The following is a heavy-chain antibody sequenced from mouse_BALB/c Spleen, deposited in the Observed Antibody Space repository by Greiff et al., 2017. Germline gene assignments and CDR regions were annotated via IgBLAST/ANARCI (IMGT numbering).Heavy chain of an antibody. CDR2: IRNKANGYTT. J-gene: IGHJ2*01. CDR3: ARDNGNY. CDR1: GFTFTDYY. V-gene: IGHV7-3*02. D-gene: IGHD2-1*01. Sequence: EVQLQESGGGLVQPGGSLRLSCATSGFTFTDYYMSWVRQPPGKALEWLGFIRNKANGYTTEYSASVKGRFTISRDNSQSILYLQMNTLRAEDSATYYCARDNGNYWGQGTTLTVSS.